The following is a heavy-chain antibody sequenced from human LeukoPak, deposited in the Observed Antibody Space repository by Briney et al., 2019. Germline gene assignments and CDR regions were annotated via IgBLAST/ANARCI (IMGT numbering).Heavy chain of an antibody. CDR1: GYTFTSYA. D-gene: IGHD2-8*01. V-gene: IGHV1-3*01. CDR3: ARGSPDCTNGVCYTGGDAFDI. Sequence: ASVKVSCKASGYTFTSYAMHWVRQAPGQRLEWMGWINAGNGNTKYSQKFQGRVTITRDTSASTAYMELSSLRSEDTAVYYCARGSPDCTNGVCYTGGDAFDIWGQGTMVTVSS. J-gene: IGHJ3*02. CDR2: INAGNGNT.